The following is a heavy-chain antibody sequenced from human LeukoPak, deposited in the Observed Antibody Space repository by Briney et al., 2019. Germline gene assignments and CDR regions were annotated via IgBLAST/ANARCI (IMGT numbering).Heavy chain of an antibody. CDR3: ARGEWFDP. J-gene: IGHJ5*02. V-gene: IGHV3-11*04. CDR2: ISSSSYTI. Sequence: GGSLRLSCGASGFSFSDYYMNWIRQAPGKGLEWVSYISSSSYTIYYADSVKGRFTISRDNSKNTLYLQMNSLRAEDTAVYYCARGEWFDPWGQGTLVTVSS. D-gene: IGHD1-26*01. CDR1: GFSFSDYY.